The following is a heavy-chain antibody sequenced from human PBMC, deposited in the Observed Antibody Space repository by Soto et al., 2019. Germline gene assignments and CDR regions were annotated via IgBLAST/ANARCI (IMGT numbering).Heavy chain of an antibody. CDR2: IYTDSTT. Sequence: PGRSLRLSCAGSELSVSGSYMSCVRQAPGKGLEWVSVIYTDSTTYYADSVKGRFTLSRDTSKSTLYLQMNSLRAEDTAVYYCARAPSDSDLHLAFDYWGQGTLVTV. D-gene: IGHD3-3*01. CDR3: ARAPSDSDLHLAFDY. V-gene: IGHV3-66*01. J-gene: IGHJ4*02. CDR1: ELSVSGSY.